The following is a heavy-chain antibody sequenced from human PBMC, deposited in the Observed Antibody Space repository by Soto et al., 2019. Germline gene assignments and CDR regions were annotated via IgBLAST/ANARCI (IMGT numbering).Heavy chain of an antibody. D-gene: IGHD2-2*01. CDR2: IYYSGST. CDR1: GGSISSYY. Sequence: SLTCTVSGGSISSYYWSWIRQPPGKGLEWIGYIYYSGSTNYNPSLKSRVTISVDTSKNQFSLKLSSVTAADTAVYYCARDSGTRYCSSTSCYYYYYYGMDVWGQGTTVTVSS. CDR3: ARDSGTRYCSSTSCYYYYYYGMDV. J-gene: IGHJ6*02. V-gene: IGHV4-59*01.